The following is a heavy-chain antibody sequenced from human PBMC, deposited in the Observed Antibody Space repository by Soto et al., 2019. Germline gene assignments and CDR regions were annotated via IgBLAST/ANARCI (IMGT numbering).Heavy chain of an antibody. D-gene: IGHD3-22*01. V-gene: IGHV3-23*01. CDR1: GFTFSIYA. J-gene: IGHJ6*02. CDR2: ISGSGGST. CDR3: AKDRAGSGYYYVYYYYGMDV. Sequence: VQLLESGGCLVQPGGSLSLSCAASGFTFSIYAMSWVRQAPGKGMAWVSAISGSGGSTYYADSVKGRFTISRDNSKNTLYLQMNSLRAEDTAVYYCAKDRAGSGYYYVYYYYGMDVWGQGTTVTVSS.